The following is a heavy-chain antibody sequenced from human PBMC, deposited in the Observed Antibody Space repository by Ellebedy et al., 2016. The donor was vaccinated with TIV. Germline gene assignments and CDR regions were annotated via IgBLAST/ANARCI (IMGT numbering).Heavy chain of an antibody. Sequence: GGSLRLXXAASGFTFSSYGMSWVRQAPGKGLEWVSAISSGSGSKYYADSVKGRFTISRDNSKNTLFLETNSLRAEDTAVYYCARGRGVGVDDDAFDIWGQGTMVTVSS. CDR3: ARGRGVGVDDDAFDI. D-gene: IGHD3-10*01. J-gene: IGHJ3*02. V-gene: IGHV3-23*01. CDR2: ISSGSGSK. CDR1: GFTFSSYG.